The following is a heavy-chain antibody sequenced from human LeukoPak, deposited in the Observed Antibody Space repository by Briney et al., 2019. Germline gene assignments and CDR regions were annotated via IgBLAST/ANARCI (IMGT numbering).Heavy chain of an antibody. CDR3: AKTTVGYSSGRYPGWPADC. J-gene: IGHJ4*02. D-gene: IGHD6-19*01. CDR2: ICGSGGCT. CDR1: GFTFNTYA. V-gene: IGHV3-23*01. Sequence: PGGSLRLSCAPSGFTFNTYAIYWVRQAPGKGLEWVSGICGSGGCTYYADSVKGRFTISRDNSKNTAYLQMNSLTADDTAIYYCAKTTVGYSSGRYPGWPADCWGQGTLVTVSS.